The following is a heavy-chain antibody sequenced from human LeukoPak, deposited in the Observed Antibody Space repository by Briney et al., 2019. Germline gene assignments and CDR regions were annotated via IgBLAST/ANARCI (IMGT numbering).Heavy chain of an antibody. Sequence: SVKVSCKASGGTFSSYAISWVRQAPGQGLEWMGGIIPIFGTANYAQKFQDRVTITTDESTSTAYMELSSLRSEDTAVYYCAKAAPITIFGVVPPDGAFDIWGQGTMVTVSS. CDR2: IIPIFGTA. J-gene: IGHJ3*02. D-gene: IGHD3-3*01. CDR3: AKAAPITIFGVVPPDGAFDI. V-gene: IGHV1-69*05. CDR1: GGTFSSYA.